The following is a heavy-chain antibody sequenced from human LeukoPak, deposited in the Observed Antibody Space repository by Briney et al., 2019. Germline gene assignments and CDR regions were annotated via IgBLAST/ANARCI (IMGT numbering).Heavy chain of an antibody. Sequence: GGSLRLSCAASGFTFSNYAMNWVRQAPGKGLEWVSGISGSGGTTYHADSVKGRFTISRVNSKNTLYLQMISLRAEDTAVYYCAKDRYSNYGNWFDPWGQGTLVTVFS. CDR2: ISGSGGTT. CDR1: GFTFSNYA. J-gene: IGHJ5*02. V-gene: IGHV3-23*01. CDR3: AKDRYSNYGNWFDP. D-gene: IGHD4-11*01.